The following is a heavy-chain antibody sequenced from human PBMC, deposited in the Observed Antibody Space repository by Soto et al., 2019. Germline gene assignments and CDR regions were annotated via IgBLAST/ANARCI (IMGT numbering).Heavy chain of an antibody. V-gene: IGHV3-74*01. CDR2: ITSDGGST. J-gene: IGHJ6*04. Sequence: PWLCXGVSCSSAVVTFSKYGIHVVRQAPGKGRVWVSRITSDGGSTTYADSVRGRFTISRDKAKNTLYLQMNSLRAEDTAVYYCSRANPELLCARPVSGPMEVWAKGTPVT. D-gene: IGHD2-21*01. CDR1: VVTFSKYG. CDR3: SRANPELLCARPVSGPMEV.